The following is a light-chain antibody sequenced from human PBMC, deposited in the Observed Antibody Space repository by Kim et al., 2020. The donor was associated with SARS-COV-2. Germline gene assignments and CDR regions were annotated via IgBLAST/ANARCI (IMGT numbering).Light chain of an antibody. CDR1: QSINRY. CDR2: GAS. Sequence: DIQMTQSPSSLSASVGDRVTLTCRSDQSINRYLNWYQQKPGKSPKLLIYGASSLQSGVPSRFSGSGSGIFFTLTISSLLPEDIATYYCQQSYSTPRTFGPGTRLEIK. V-gene: IGKV1-39*01. CDR3: QQSYSTPRT. J-gene: IGKJ5*01.